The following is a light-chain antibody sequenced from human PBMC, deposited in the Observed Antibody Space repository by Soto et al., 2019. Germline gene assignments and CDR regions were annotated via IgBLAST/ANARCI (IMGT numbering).Light chain of an antibody. V-gene: IGLV2-11*01. CDR3: CSYAGRQRR. J-gene: IGLJ3*02. Sequence: QPVLTQPRSVSGAPGQSVIIPCTGSSGDVGAYKYVSWDQQQPDRAPRLILYDVTKRASGVHDRISGSKSGNTASLNISGLQAEDEADYSCCSYAGRQRRFGGGTKLTVL. CDR1: SGDVGAYKY. CDR2: DVT.